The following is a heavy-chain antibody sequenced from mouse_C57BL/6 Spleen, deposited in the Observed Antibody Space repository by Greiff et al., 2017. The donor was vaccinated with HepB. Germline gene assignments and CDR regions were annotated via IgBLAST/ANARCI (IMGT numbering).Heavy chain of an antibody. D-gene: IGHD2-4*01. CDR3: ARRVMITHWYFDV. CDR2: ISSGSSTI. CDR1: GFTFSDYG. J-gene: IGHJ1*03. Sequence: DVKLVESGGGLVKPGGSLKLSCAASGFTFSDYGMHWVRQAPEKGLEWVAYISSGSSTIYYADTVKGRFTISRDNAKNTLFLQMTSLRSEDTAMYYCARRVMITHWYFDVWGTGTTVTVSS. V-gene: IGHV5-17*01.